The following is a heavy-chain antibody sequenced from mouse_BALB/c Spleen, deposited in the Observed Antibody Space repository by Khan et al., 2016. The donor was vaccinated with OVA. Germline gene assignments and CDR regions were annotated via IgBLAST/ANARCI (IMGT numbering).Heavy chain of an antibody. CDR1: GYSINSNYA. J-gene: IGHJ4*01. D-gene: IGHD1-1*01. CDR3: ARGNYYGYAMDY. CDR2: ISYSGTT. Sequence: EVQLQESGPGLVKPSQSLSLTCTVTGYSINSNYAWNWIRQFPGNKLEWMGYISYSGTTSYNPSLKSRISITRDTSKNQFFLQLNSVTTEDTATYYCARGNYYGYAMDYWGQGTSVTVSS. V-gene: IGHV3-2*02.